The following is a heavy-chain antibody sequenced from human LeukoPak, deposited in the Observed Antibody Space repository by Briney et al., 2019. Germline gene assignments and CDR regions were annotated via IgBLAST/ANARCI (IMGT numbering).Heavy chain of an antibody. CDR2: INHSGST. D-gene: IGHD3-22*01. V-gene: IGHV4-34*01. CDR3: ARHFAYYYDSSGYYGFDY. Sequence: SETLSLTCTVSGGSISSYYWSWIRQPPGKGLEWIGEINHSGSTNYNPSLKSRVTISVDTSKNQFSLKLSSVTAADTAVYYCARHFAYYYDSSGYYGFDYWGQGTLVTVSS. CDR1: GGSISSYY. J-gene: IGHJ4*02.